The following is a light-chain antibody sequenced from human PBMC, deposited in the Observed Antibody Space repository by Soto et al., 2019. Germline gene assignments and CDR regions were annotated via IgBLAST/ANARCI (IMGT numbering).Light chain of an antibody. CDR2: VAS. CDR1: QGISNY. V-gene: IGKV1-27*01. Sequence: DIQMTQSPSSLSASVGDRVTITCRASQGISNYIAWYQQKPGKVPKLQIDVASTLQSGVPSRLSRSGSGTEFTLTISILQPEDVVTYYCQKYNTVPWTFGQGTKVDIK. CDR3: QKYNTVPWT. J-gene: IGKJ1*01.